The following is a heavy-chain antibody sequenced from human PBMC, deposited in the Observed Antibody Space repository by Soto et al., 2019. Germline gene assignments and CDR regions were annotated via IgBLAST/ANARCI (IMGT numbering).Heavy chain of an antibody. V-gene: IGHV3-30*18. CDR3: AKDSSVTAAGSGGWFDP. J-gene: IGHJ5*02. CDR1: GFDFNTYG. Sequence: QVQLVESGGGVVQPGRSLRLSCAASGFDFNTYGLHWVRQAPGKGLEWVAAISFDGGNQYYADSVKGRFTISRDKSNSTLYLQMNSLGAEDTATYFCAKDSSVTAAGSGGWFDPWDPGTLVIVSS. CDR2: ISFDGGNQ. D-gene: IGHD6-13*01.